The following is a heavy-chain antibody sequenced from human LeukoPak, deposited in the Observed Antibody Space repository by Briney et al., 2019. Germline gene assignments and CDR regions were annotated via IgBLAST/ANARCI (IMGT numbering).Heavy chain of an antibody. CDR1: GFTFSSYS. J-gene: IGHJ4*02. CDR2: ISSSSSYI. V-gene: IGHV3-21*04. Sequence: GGSLRLSCAASGFTFSSYSMNWVRQAPGKGLEWVSSISSSSSYIYYADSVKGRFTISRDNSKNTLYLQMNSLRAEDTAVYYCAKSISLYSSSSFDYWGQGTLVTVSS. CDR3: AKSISLYSSSSFDY. D-gene: IGHD6-6*01.